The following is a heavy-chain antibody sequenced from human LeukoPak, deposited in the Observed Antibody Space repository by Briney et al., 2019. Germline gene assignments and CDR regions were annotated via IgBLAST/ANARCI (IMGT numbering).Heavy chain of an antibody. V-gene: IGHV5-51*01. D-gene: IGHD3-22*01. Sequence: GESPKISCKGSGYSFTSYWIGWVRQMPGKGLEWMGIIYPGDSDTRYSPSFQGQVTISADKSISTAYLQWSSLKASDTAMYYCARGFEGSYYDSSGYYLDYWGQGTLVTVSS. CDR1: GYSFTSYW. CDR2: IYPGDSDT. J-gene: IGHJ4*02. CDR3: ARGFEGSYYDSSGYYLDY.